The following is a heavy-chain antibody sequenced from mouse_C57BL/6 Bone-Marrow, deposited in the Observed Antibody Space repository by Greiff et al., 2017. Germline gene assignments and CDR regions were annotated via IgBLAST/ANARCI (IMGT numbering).Heavy chain of an antibody. CDR3: ASPFYYYGSSGGFAY. CDR1: GYTFTRYG. J-gene: IGHJ3*01. D-gene: IGHD1-1*01. V-gene: IGHV1-58*01. CDR2: ISIGNGYT. Sequence: VQLQQSGAELVRPGSSVQMSCKTSGYTFTRYGINWVKQRPGQGLEWIGYISIGNGYTEYNEKFTGKATLTSDTSSSTAYMQLSSLTSEDSAIYFCASPFYYYGSSGGFAYWGQGTLVTVSA.